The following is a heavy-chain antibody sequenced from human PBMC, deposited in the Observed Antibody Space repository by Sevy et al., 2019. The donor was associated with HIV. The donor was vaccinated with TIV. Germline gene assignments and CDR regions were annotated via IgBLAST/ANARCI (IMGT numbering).Heavy chain of an antibody. CDR1: GFTVSSNY. V-gene: IGHV3-53*04. J-gene: IGHJ3*02. CDR2: IYTDGST. CDR3: ARTRHYYDSSGYYQWDVFDI. D-gene: IGHD3-22*01. Sequence: GGSLRLSCAVSGFTVSSNYMNWVRQAPGKGLEWVSVIYTDGSTYYADSVKGRFTISRHNSENALSHQMNTLRVEDTAVYYCARTRHYYDSSGYYQWDVFDIWGQGTMVTVSS.